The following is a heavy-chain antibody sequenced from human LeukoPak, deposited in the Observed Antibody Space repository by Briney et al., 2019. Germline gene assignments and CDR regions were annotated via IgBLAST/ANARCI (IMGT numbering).Heavy chain of an antibody. CDR2: IVVGSGNT. J-gene: IGHJ4*02. CDR1: GFTFTSSA. D-gene: IGHD3-9*01. Sequence: TSVKVSCKASGFTFTSSAVQWVRQARGQRLEWIGWIVVGSGNTNYAQKFQERVTITRDMATSTAYMELSSLRSEDTAVYYCAATRYFDWLPDYWGQGTLVTVSS. CDR3: AATRYFDWLPDY. V-gene: IGHV1-58*01.